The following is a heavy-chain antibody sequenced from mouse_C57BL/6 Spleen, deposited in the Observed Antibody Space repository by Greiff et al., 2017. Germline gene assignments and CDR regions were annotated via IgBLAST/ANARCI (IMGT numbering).Heavy chain of an antibody. J-gene: IGHJ4*01. D-gene: IGHD1-3*01. CDR3: ARREGKGYAMDY. V-gene: IGHV1-81*01. Sequence: VQLQESGAELARPGASVKLSCKASGYTFTSYGISWVKQSTGQGLEWIGEIYPRSGNTYYNEKFKGKATLTADKSSSTAYMELRSLTSEDSAVYFCARREGKGYAMDYGGQGTSVTVSS. CDR2: IYPRSGNT. CDR1: GYTFTSYG.